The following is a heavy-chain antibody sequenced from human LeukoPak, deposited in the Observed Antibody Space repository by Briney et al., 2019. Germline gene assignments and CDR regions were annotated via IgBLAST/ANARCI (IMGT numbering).Heavy chain of an antibody. CDR2: IYPDDSDT. CDR1: GYSFTNYW. Sequence: GESLKISCKGSGYSFTNYWIGWVRQMPGKGLEWMGIIYPDDSDTRYSPSFQGQVTISADKSISTAYLQWSSLKASDTAMYYCARQLNYYDSRGPVDYWGLGTLVTVS. CDR3: ARQLNYYDSRGPVDY. D-gene: IGHD3-22*01. J-gene: IGHJ4*02. V-gene: IGHV5-51*01.